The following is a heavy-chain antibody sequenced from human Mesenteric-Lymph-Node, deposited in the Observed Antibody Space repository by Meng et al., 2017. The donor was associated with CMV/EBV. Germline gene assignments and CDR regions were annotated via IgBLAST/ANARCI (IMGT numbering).Heavy chain of an antibody. CDR1: GASITSYY. V-gene: IGHV4-59*01. J-gene: IGHJ5*02. CDR2: LYHSGST. Sequence: SETLSLTFTVSGASITSYYWTWIRQSPGKGLEWIGSLYHSGSTNYNPSLSSRVSISIDTSQDQFSLSLNSLTTADTAIYYCARAGPVFRYSTVDWFDPWDQGILVTVSS. D-gene: IGHD3-9*01. CDR3: ARAGPVFRYSTVDWFDP.